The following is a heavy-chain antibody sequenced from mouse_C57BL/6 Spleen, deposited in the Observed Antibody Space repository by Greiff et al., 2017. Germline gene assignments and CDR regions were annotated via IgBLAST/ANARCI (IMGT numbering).Heavy chain of an antibody. J-gene: IGHJ3*01. CDR2: IDPSDSET. D-gene: IGHD1-1*01. Sequence: VQLQQPGAELVRPGSSVKLSCKASGYTFTSYWMHWVKQRPIQGLEWIGNIDPSDSETHYNQKFKDKATLTVDKSSITAYMQLSSLTSEDSAVYYCARDYYGSSYRFAYWGQGTLVTVSA. CDR3: ARDYYGSSYRFAY. V-gene: IGHV1-52*01. CDR1: GYTFTSYW.